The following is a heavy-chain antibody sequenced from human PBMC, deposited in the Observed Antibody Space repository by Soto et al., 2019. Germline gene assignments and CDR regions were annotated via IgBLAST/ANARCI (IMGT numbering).Heavy chain of an antibody. V-gene: IGHV3-53*02. CDR1: GFTVSSHY. Sequence: EVQLVETGGGLIQPGGSLRLSCAASGFTVSSHYMSWVRQAPGKGLEWVSVIYSGGSTYYADTVRGRFTISRDNSKNTMDLQMKSLRAEDTAVYYCARDPPATRHGMDVWGQGTKVTVSS. CDR2: IYSGGST. J-gene: IGHJ6*02. CDR3: ARDPPATRHGMDV.